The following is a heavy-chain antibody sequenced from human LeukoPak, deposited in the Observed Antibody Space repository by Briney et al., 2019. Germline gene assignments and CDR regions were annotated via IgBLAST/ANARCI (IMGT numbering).Heavy chain of an antibody. CDR1: GFTFSSYE. CDR2: ISSSGSTI. J-gene: IGHJ4*02. CDR3: ARQKAMAPGGDY. Sequence: GGSLRLSCAASGFTFSSYEMNWVRQAPGKGLEWVSYISSSGSTIYYADSVKGRFTISRDNAKNSLYLQMNSLRAEDTAVYYCARQKAMAPGGDYWGQGTLVTVSS. D-gene: IGHD5-18*01. V-gene: IGHV3-48*03.